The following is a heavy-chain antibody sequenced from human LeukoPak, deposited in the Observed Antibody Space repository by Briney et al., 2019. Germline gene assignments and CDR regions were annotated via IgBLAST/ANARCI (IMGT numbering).Heavy chain of an antibody. D-gene: IGHD3-22*01. CDR1: GFTFSSYT. CDR2: ISSSSDDI. CDR3: AKSYYYDSSGYYY. J-gene: IGHJ4*02. Sequence: PGGSLRLSCAASGFTFSSYTMNWVRQAPGKGLEWVSSISSSSDDIYYADSVKGRFTISRDNAKNSLFLQVNSLRAEDTAVYYCAKSYYYDSSGYYYWGQGTLVTVSS. V-gene: IGHV3-21*01.